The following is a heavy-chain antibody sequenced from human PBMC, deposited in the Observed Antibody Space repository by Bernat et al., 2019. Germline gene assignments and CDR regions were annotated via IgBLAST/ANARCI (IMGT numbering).Heavy chain of an antibody. D-gene: IGHD3-3*01. Sequence: QLQLQASGPGLVKPSETLSLTCTVSGGSISSSSYYWGWIRQPPGKGLEWIGSIYYSGSTYYNPSLKSRVTISVDTSKNQFSLKLSSVSAANTAVYYCARRGVTTFDNWGRGTLVTVSA. J-gene: IGHJ4*01. CDR1: GGSISSSSYY. CDR3: ARRGVTTFDN. CDR2: IYYSGST. V-gene: IGHV4-39*01.